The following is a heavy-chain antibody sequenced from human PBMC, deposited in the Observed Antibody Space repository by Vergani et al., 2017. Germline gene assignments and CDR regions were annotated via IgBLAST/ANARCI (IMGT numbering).Heavy chain of an antibody. J-gene: IGHJ4*02. CDR2: VSGSDRRT. D-gene: IGHD6-19*01. CDR1: GFSFPGYA. V-gene: IGHV3-23*01. Sequence: EVQLLESGGDLVQPGGSLRLSCEASGFSFPGYAMSWVRQAPGKGLEWVSSVSGSDRRTHYADSVKGRFTISRDNSKNTLFLQMNSLRPEDTAVYYCARDTVTGSRYFDYWGQGALVTVSS. CDR3: ARDTVTGSRYFDY.